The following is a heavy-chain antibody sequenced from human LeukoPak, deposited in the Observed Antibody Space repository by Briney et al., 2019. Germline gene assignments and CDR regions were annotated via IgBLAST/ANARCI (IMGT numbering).Heavy chain of an antibody. CDR1: GFTFSSYN. D-gene: IGHD1-26*01. CDR3: ARDGPERSGSYLNY. Sequence: PGGSLRLSCSASGFTFSSYNMNWVRQAPGKGLEWVSCITTSGTYIYYADSVKGRFTISRDNAKNSLYLQMNSLRAEDTAVYYCARDGPERSGSYLNYWGQGTLVTVSS. J-gene: IGHJ4*02. V-gene: IGHV3-21*01. CDR2: ITTSGTYI.